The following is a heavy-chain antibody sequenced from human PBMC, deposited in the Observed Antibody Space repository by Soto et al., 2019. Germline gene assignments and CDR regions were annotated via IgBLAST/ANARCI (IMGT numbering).Heavy chain of an antibody. Sequence: PPQSLSLPRALPGDSVSSNSAAWNWIRQSQSRGLEWRGRTYYRPKWYNDYAVSVKSRITINPDTSKNQFSLQLNSLTPEDTAVYYCARAPSITIFGVVDYYVMDVWGQGTTVTVPS. V-gene: IGHV6-1*01. D-gene: IGHD3-3*01. CDR2: TYYRPKWYN. CDR1: GDSVSSNSAA. J-gene: IGHJ6*02. CDR3: ARAPSITIFGVVDYYVMDV.